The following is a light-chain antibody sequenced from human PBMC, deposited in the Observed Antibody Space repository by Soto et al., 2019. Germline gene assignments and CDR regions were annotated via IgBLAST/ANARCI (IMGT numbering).Light chain of an antibody. CDR2: GAS. CDR1: QSVSSN. V-gene: IGKV3-15*01. Sequence: IVVTQSPATLSVSPGGRVTLSCRASQSVSSNLAWYQQKPGQAPRLLIYGASTRATGIPARFSGSGSGTEFTLTISSLQSEDFAVYYCQQYNNWPTWTFGQGTKVDIK. J-gene: IGKJ1*01. CDR3: QQYNNWPTWT.